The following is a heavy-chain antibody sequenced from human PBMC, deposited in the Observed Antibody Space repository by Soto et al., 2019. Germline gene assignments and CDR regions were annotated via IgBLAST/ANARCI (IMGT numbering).Heavy chain of an antibody. CDR2: INPNSGGT. CDR1: GYTFTGYY. CDR3: AREGHYCSSTSCYRWFDP. J-gene: IGHJ5*02. V-gene: IGHV1-2*04. Sequence: QVQLVQSGAEVKKPGASVKVSCKASGYTFTGYYMHWVRQAPGQGLEWMGWINPNSGGTNYAQKLQGWVTMTRDTSISTAYMELSRLRSDDTAVYYCAREGHYCSSTSCYRWFDPWGQGTLVTVSS. D-gene: IGHD2-2*01.